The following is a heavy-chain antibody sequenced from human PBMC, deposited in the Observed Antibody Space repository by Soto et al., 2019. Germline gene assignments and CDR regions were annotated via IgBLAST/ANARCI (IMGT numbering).Heavy chain of an antibody. D-gene: IGHD5-12*01. CDR3: ARDKGDGYPENFDY. CDR2: ISYDGSNK. V-gene: IGHV3-30-3*01. CDR1: GFTFSSYA. J-gene: IGHJ4*02. Sequence: PGWSLRLSCSASGFTFSSYAMHWFRQAPGKGLEWVAVISYDGSNKYYADSVKGRFTISRDNSKNTLYLQMNSLRAEDTAVYYCARDKGDGYPENFDYWGQGTLVTVS.